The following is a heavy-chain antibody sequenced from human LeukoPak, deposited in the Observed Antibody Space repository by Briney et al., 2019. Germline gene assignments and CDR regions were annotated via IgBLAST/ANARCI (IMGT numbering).Heavy chain of an antibody. CDR1: GFTFSSYA. J-gene: IGHJ4*02. V-gene: IGHV3-66*01. Sequence: GGSLRLSCAASGFTFSSYAMSWVRQAPGKGLEWVSVIYSGGSTYYADSVKGRFTISRDNSKNTLYLQMNSLRAEDTAVYYCARDDFDYWGQGTLVTVSS. CDR3: ARDDFDY. CDR2: IYSGGST.